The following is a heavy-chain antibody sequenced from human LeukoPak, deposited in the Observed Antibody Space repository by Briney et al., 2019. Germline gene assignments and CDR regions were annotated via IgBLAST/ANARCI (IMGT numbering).Heavy chain of an antibody. J-gene: IGHJ3*02. V-gene: IGHV3-64D*06. D-gene: IGHD3-22*01. CDR3: VRTSSGYSPI. CDR2: ISSNGGST. Sequence: GGSLRLSCSASGFTFSCHAMHWVRQAPGKGLEYVSAISSNGGSTYYADSVKGRFTISRDNSKNTLYLQMSSLRAEDTAVFYCVRTSSGYSPIWGQGTMITVSS. CDR1: GFTFSCHA.